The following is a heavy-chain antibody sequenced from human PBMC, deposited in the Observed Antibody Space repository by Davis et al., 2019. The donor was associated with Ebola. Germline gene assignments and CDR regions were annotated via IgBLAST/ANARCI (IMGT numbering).Heavy chain of an antibody. CDR2: ISSSSSYI. J-gene: IGHJ6*02. V-gene: IGHV3-21*01. D-gene: IGHD5-24*01. Sequence: PGGSLRLSCAASGFNFRSYGMHWVRQAPGKGLEWVSSISSSSSYIYYADSVKGRFTISRDNAKNTLYLQMNSLRAEDTAVYYCAQSIEMTPRGVYYYGMDVWGQGTTVAVSS. CDR1: GFNFRSYG. CDR3: AQSIEMTPRGVYYYGMDV.